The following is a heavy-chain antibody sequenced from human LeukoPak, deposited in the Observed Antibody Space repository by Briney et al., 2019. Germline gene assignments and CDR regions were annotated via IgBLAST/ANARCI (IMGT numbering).Heavy chain of an antibody. CDR1: GGSISSYY. CDR2: IYYSGST. J-gene: IGHJ4*02. Sequence: PSETLSLTCTVSGGSISSYYWSWIRQPPGKGLEWIGYIYYSGSTNYNPSLKSRVTISVDTSKNQFSLKLSSVTAADTAVYYCARLLWFGENHFDYWGQGTLVTVSS. CDR3: ARLLWFGENHFDY. V-gene: IGHV4-59*08. D-gene: IGHD3-10*01.